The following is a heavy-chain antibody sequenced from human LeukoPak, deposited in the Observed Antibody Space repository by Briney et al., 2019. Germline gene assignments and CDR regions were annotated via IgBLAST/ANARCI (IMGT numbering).Heavy chain of an antibody. CDR2: IRYDGSNK. J-gene: IGHJ4*02. D-gene: IGHD3/OR15-3a*01. CDR1: GFTFSSYG. Sequence: PGGSLRLSCAASGFTFSSYGMHWVRQAPGKGLEWVAFIRYDGSNKYYADSVKGRFTTSRDNSKNTLYLQMNSLRAEDTAVYYCAKDRTDYFDYWGQGTLVTVSS. V-gene: IGHV3-30*02. CDR3: AKDRTDYFDY.